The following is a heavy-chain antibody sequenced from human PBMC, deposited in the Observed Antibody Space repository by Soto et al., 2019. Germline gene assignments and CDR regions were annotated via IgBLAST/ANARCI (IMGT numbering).Heavy chain of an antibody. Sequence: PGESLKISCRGSGYSFSTHWIGWVRQMPGKGLEWMGTIYPDDSDTRYSPSFQGQVTISADKSISTAYLQWSSLKASDTAIYYCARRSSLAVAGVYYYYYGMDVWGQGTTVTVSS. V-gene: IGHV5-51*01. J-gene: IGHJ6*02. CDR1: GYSFSTHW. CDR2: IYPDDSDT. CDR3: ARRSSLAVAGVYYYYYGMDV. D-gene: IGHD6-19*01.